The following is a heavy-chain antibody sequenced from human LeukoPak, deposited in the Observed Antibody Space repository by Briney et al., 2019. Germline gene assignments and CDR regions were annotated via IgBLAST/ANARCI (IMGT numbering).Heavy chain of an antibody. D-gene: IGHD2-15*01. V-gene: IGHV3-7*03. CDR1: GFTFSSYW. CDR2: IKQDGSEK. J-gene: IGHJ4*02. Sequence: GGSLRLSCAAPGFTFSSYWMSWVRQAPGKGLEWVANIKQDGSEKYYVDSVKGRFTISRDNSKNTLHLQMNSLRAEDTAAYYCAKFAQRYCSGGSCHPFDYWGQGTLVTVSS. CDR3: AKFAQRYCSGGSCHPFDY.